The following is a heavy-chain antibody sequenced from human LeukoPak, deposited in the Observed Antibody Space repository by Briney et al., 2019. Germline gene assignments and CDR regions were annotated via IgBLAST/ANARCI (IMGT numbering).Heavy chain of an antibody. CDR3: ARHGYYYGFDY. Sequence: SETLSLTCTVSGGSISSSSYYWGWIRQPPGEGLEWIGSIYYSGSTYYNPSLKSRVTISVDTSKNQFSLKLSSVTAADTAVYYCARHGYYYGFDYWGQGTLVTVSS. CDR2: IYYSGST. J-gene: IGHJ4*02. D-gene: IGHD3-10*01. CDR1: GGSISSSSYY. V-gene: IGHV4-39*01.